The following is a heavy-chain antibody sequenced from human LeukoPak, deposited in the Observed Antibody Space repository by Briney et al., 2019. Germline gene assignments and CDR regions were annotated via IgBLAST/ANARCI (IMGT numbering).Heavy chain of an antibody. CDR2: INPNSGGT. V-gene: IGHV1-2*06. CDR3: ARDGARAPGY. D-gene: IGHD1-1*01. CDR1: GYSFTSYW. J-gene: IGHJ4*02. Sequence: GESLKISCKGSGYSFTSYWIDWVRQAPGQGLEWMGRINPNSGGTNYAQKFQGRVTMTRDTSISTAYMELSRLRSDDTAVYYCARDGARAPGYRGQGTLVTVSS.